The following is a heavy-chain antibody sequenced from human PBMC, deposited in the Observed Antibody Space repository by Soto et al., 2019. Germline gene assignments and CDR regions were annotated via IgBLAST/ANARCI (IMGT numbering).Heavy chain of an antibody. D-gene: IGHD5-18*01. CDR3: ARESSKQLWLPHKPDGFDP. V-gene: IGHV3-33*01. CDR1: GCTFSSYG. CDR2: IWYDGSNK. Sequence: GGSLRLSCAASGCTFSSYGMHWVRQAPGKGLEWVAVIWYDGSNKYYADSVKGLFTISRDNSKNTLYRQMNSLRAEDTAVYYCARESSKQLWLPHKPDGFDPWRQGALVTVSA. J-gene: IGHJ5*02.